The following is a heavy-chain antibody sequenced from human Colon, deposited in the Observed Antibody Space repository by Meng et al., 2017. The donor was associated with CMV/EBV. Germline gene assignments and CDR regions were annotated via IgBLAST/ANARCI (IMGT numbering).Heavy chain of an antibody. CDR3: AKDVVVVPAASSYYYGMDV. Sequence: GESLKISCEASGFTFWSHAMSWVRQAPGKGLEWVAAISGSTTSTDYADSVRGRFTISRDNSKNTLYLQMNSLRAEDTAVYYCAKDVVVVPAASSYYYGMDVWGQGTTVTVSS. V-gene: IGHV3-23*01. D-gene: IGHD2-2*01. CDR1: GFTFWSHA. CDR2: ISGSTTST. J-gene: IGHJ6*02.